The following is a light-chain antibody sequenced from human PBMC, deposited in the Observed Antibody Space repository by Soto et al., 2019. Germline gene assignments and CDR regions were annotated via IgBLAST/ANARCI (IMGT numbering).Light chain of an antibody. J-gene: IGKJ2*01. Sequence: DIQMTQSPSSLSASVGYRVTITCLASQTIAMYVNWFQRKPGKAPKPLIYTTSSLQSGVPPRFSGSGSETDFTLTISRLQPEDSETYYCQQSFTTPYTFGQGTTVDIK. CDR2: TTS. V-gene: IGKV1-39*01. CDR3: QQSFTTPYT. CDR1: QTIAMY.